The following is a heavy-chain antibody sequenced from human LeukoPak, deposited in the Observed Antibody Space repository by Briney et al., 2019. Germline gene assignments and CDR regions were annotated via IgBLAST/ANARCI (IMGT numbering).Heavy chain of an antibody. CDR2: ISYSERT. J-gene: IGHJ4*02. CDR3: ALTSIVARPEIFDY. CDR1: GGSISNYY. D-gene: IGHD6-6*01. Sequence: PSETLSLTCTVSGGSISNYYWSWIRQPPGKGLEWIGYISYSERTDYNPSLKSRVTMSVGTSKKQFSLRLSSVTAADTAVYYCALTSIVARPEIFDYWGQGTLVTVSS. V-gene: IGHV4-59*08.